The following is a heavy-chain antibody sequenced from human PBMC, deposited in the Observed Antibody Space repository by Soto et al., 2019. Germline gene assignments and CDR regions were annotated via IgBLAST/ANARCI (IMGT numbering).Heavy chain of an antibody. CDR1: GGTFSSYA. CDR3: ARDHGGGYYHN. CDR2: INPSGGTT. Sequence: ASVKVSCKASGGTFSSYAISCVRQAPGQGLEWMGRINPSGGTTSYAQKFQGRVTMTRDTSTSTVYMELSSLRSEDTAVYYCARDHGGGYYHNLGQGTLVTVSS. J-gene: IGHJ4*02. V-gene: IGHV1-46*01. D-gene: IGHD3-22*01.